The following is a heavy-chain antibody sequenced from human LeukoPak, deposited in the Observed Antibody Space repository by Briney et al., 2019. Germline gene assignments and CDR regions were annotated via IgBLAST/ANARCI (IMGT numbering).Heavy chain of an antibody. Sequence: GASVKVSCKASGYTFTGYYVHWVRQAPGQGLEWMGRINPNSGGTNYAQKFQGRVTMTRDTSISTAYMELSRLRSDDTAVYYCARLKYSGSYYPPREDAFDIWGQGTMVTVSS. CDR2: INPNSGGT. CDR1: GYTFTGYY. CDR3: ARLKYSGSYYPPREDAFDI. V-gene: IGHV1-2*06. J-gene: IGHJ3*02. D-gene: IGHD1-26*01.